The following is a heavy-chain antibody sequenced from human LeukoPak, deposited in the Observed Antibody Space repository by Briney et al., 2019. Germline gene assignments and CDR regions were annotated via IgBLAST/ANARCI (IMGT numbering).Heavy chain of an antibody. D-gene: IGHD3-3*01. Sequence: SVKVSCKASGGTFSSYAISWVRQAPGQGLEWMGRIIPILGIANYAQKFQGRVTITADKSTSTAYMELSSLRSEDTAVYYCARPAYYDFWSGYLYYFDYWGQGTLVTVSS. CDR1: GGTFSSYA. CDR3: ARPAYYDFWSGYLYYFDY. J-gene: IGHJ4*02. V-gene: IGHV1-69*04. CDR2: IIPILGIA.